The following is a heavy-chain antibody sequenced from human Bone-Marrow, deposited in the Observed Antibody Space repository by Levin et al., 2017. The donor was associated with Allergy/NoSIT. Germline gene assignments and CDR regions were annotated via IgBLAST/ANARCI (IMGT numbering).Heavy chain of an antibody. D-gene: IGHD1-26*01. CDR1: GFTFSNYA. CDR2: ISGRGDKT. Sequence: GGSLRLSCAASGFTFSNYAMNWVRQAPGKGLEWVSTISGRGDKTYYADSVKGRFTISRDNSKNTLYLQMSGLRAEDTAVYFCAKDRALGGATSDDYWGQGTLVTVSS. CDR3: AKDRALGGATSDDY. V-gene: IGHV3-23*01. J-gene: IGHJ4*02.